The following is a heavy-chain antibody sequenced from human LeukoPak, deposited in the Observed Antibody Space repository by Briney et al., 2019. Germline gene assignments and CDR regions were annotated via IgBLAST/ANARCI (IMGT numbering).Heavy chain of an antibody. D-gene: IGHD2-2*01. CDR3: ARVLVVPAVLGAYYYYYGMDV. CDR1: GGSISSGGYY. Sequence: PSETLSLTCTVSGGSISSGGYYWSWIRQHPGRGLEWIGYIYYSGSTYYNPSLKSRVTISVDTSKNQSSLKLSSVTAADTAVYYCARVLVVPAVLGAYYYYYGMDVWGQGTTVTVSS. CDR2: IYYSGST. V-gene: IGHV4-31*03. J-gene: IGHJ6*02.